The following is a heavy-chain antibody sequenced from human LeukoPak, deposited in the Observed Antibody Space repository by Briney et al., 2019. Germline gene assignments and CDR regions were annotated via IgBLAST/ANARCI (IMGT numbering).Heavy chain of an antibody. Sequence: SETLSLTCTVSGGSITPYYWTWIRQSPGKELEWIGNIYYSGTTNYNPSLKSRVTISVDTSKNQFSLKLSSVTAADTAVYYCARLGYCSGGSCDWDYWGQGTLVTVSS. D-gene: IGHD2-15*01. CDR3: ARLGYCSGGSCDWDY. V-gene: IGHV4-59*01. CDR1: GGSITPYY. J-gene: IGHJ4*02. CDR2: IYYSGTT.